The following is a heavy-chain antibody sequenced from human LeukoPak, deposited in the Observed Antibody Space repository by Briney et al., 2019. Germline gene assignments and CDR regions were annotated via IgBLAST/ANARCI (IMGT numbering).Heavy chain of an antibody. Sequence: GGSLRLSCAASGFTLGNYAMSWVRQAPGKGLEWVSSMSSSGGSTYYADSVKGRFTFSRDNPKNTLYLQMNSLRAEDTAVYYCAKDRVYSSGATDAFDIWGQGTMVTVSS. D-gene: IGHD6-19*01. J-gene: IGHJ3*02. V-gene: IGHV3-23*01. CDR1: GFTLGNYA. CDR3: AKDRVYSSGATDAFDI. CDR2: MSSSGGST.